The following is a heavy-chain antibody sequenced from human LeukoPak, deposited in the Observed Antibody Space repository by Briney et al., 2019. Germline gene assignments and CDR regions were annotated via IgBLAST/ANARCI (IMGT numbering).Heavy chain of an antibody. Sequence: PSETLSLTCTVSGDSISTSDYYWSWIRQPPGKGLEWIGYINHNGITYYNPSLKSRVTISVDRPKNQFSLMLSSVTAADTAVYFCASGQDSTDAFDIWGQGTMVTVSS. V-gene: IGHV4-30-2*01. D-gene: IGHD2/OR15-2a*01. J-gene: IGHJ3*02. CDR2: INHNGIT. CDR3: ASGQDSTDAFDI. CDR1: GDSISTSDYY.